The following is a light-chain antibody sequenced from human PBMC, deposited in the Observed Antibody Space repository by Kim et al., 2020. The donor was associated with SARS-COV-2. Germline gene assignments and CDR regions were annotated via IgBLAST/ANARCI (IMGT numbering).Light chain of an antibody. Sequence: ALGQTVRITCQGDSLRSYYASSYQQKPGQAPVLVIYGKNNRPSGIPDRFSGSSSGNTASLTITVAQAEDEADYYCNSRDSSGNHLVFGGGTQLTVL. V-gene: IGLV3-19*01. J-gene: IGLJ2*01. CDR3: NSRDSSGNHLV. CDR2: GKN. CDR1: SLRSYY.